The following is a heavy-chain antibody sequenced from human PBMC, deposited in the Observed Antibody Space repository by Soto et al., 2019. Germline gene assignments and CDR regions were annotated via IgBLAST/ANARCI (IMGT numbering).Heavy chain of an antibody. D-gene: IGHD2-2*01. Sequence: EVQLLESGGGLVQPGGSLRLSCAASGFIFNNYAMSWVRQIPGKGLEWVSGVSGSGGTTYYAESVRGRFTISRDNSKNPLYLQMNSLRAEDTALYCCARDCVSTACYRDWGQGTLVTVSS. J-gene: IGHJ4*02. CDR2: VSGSGGTT. CDR1: GFIFNNYA. CDR3: ARDCVSTACYRD. V-gene: IGHV3-23*01.